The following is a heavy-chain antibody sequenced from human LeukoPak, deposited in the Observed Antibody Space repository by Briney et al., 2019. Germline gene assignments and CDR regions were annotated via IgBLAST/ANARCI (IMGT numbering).Heavy chain of an antibody. Sequence: WVRQPPGKGLEWIGSIYYSGSTYYNPSLKSRVTISVDTSKNQFSLKLSSVTAADTAVYYCARLRDGYNYYFDYWGQGALVTVSS. CDR2: IYYSGST. D-gene: IGHD5-24*01. CDR3: ARLRDGYNYYFDY. J-gene: IGHJ4*02. V-gene: IGHV4-39*01.